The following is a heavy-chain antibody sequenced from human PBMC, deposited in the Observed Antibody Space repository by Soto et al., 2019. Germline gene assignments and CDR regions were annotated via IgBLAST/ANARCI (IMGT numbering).Heavy chain of an antibody. Sequence: VGSLRLSCAASGLTFSSYGMHWVRQAPGKGLEWVAVISYDGSNKYYADSVKGRFTISRDNSKNTLYLQMNSLRAEDTAVYYCAKIADRYSTDYYYYYGMDVWGQGTTVTVSS. CDR1: GLTFSSYG. V-gene: IGHV3-30*18. CDR3: AKIADRYSTDYYYYYGMDV. D-gene: IGHD6-13*01. CDR2: ISYDGSNK. J-gene: IGHJ6*02.